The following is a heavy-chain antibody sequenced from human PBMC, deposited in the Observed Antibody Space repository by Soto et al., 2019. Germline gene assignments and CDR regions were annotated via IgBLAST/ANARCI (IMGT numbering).Heavy chain of an antibody. CDR3: TTTTGWYFDY. J-gene: IGHJ4*02. CDR1: GFTFSDSA. V-gene: IGHV3-73*01. Sequence: PGESLKISCAASGFTFSDSAVHWVRRASGKGLEWVGRVRTRGNGYATGYTASVKGRYTISRDDSQNTAYLQMNSLKTEDTAVYYCTTTTGWYFDYWGRGILVTVSS. D-gene: IGHD6-19*01. CDR2: VRTRGNGYAT.